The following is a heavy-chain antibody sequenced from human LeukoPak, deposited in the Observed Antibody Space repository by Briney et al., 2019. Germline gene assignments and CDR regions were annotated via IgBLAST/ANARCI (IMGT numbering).Heavy chain of an antibody. J-gene: IGHJ6*02. CDR2: IYSGGST. CDR1: GFTVSNNY. Sequence: GGSLRLSCAASGFTVSNNYISWVRQAPGKGLEWVSVIYSGGSTYYADSVKGRFTISRDNSKNTLYLQMNSLRAEDTAIYYCARGPTVYGMDVWGQGTTVTFSS. CDR3: ARGPTVYGMDV. V-gene: IGHV3-53*01.